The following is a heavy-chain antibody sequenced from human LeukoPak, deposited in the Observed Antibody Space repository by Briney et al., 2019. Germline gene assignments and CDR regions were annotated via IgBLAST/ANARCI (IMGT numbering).Heavy chain of an antibody. CDR2: IKQDGSEE. J-gene: IGHJ3*02. CDR1: GFTFSSYW. Sequence: PGGSLRLSCAASGFTFSSYWMSWVRQAPGKGLEWVANIKQDGSEECYVDSVKGRFTISRDNAKNSLYLQMNSLRAEDTAVYYCAREADSPNAFDIWGQGTMVTVSS. D-gene: IGHD3-22*01. CDR3: AREADSPNAFDI. V-gene: IGHV3-7*01.